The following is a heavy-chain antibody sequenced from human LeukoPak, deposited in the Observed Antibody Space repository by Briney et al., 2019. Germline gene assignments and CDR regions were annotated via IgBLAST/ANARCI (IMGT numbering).Heavy chain of an antibody. D-gene: IGHD6-6*01. CDR1: GGTFSSYT. CDR2: IIPILGIA. J-gene: IGHJ4*02. Sequence: SVKVSCKASGGTFSSYTISWVRQAPGQGLEWMGRIIPILGIANYAQKFQGRVTITADKSTSTAYMELSSLRSEDTAVYYCARDGQQLVRFLYWGQGTQVTVSS. CDR3: ARDGQQLVRFLY. V-gene: IGHV1-69*04.